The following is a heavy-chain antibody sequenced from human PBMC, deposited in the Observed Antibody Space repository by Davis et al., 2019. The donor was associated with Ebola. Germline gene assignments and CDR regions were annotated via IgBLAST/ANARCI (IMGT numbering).Heavy chain of an antibody. CDR1: GGSISSSSYY. CDR2: IYYSGST. V-gene: IGHV4-39*01. J-gene: IGHJ5*02. CDR3: ARLIYSGYSSSFDWFDP. Sequence: GSLRLSCTVSGGSISSSSYYWGWIRQPPGKGLEWIGSIYYSGSTYYNPSLKSRVTISVDTSKNQFSLKLSSVTAADTAVYYCARLIYSGYSSSFDWFDPWGQGTLVTVSS. D-gene: IGHD6-13*01.